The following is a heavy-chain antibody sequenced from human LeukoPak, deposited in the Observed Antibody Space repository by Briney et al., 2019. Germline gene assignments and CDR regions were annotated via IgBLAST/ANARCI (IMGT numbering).Heavy chain of an antibody. CDR1: GFTFSSYW. D-gene: IGHD3-9*01. CDR3: ARVSDILTGYYYFDY. Sequence: GGSLRLSCAASGFTFSSYWMHWVRHAPGKGLVWVSRINSDGSSTMYADSVKGRFTISRDNAKNTLYLQMNSLRAEDTAVYYCARVSDILTGYYYFDYWGQGTLVTVSS. V-gene: IGHV3-74*03. CDR2: INSDGSST. J-gene: IGHJ4*02.